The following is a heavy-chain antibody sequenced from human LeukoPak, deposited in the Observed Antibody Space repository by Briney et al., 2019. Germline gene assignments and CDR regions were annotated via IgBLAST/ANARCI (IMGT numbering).Heavy chain of an antibody. Sequence: GGSLRLSCAASGFTFSSYAMSWVRQAPGKGLEWVSDIGGSGSTNYADSVKGRFTISRDNTKNSLYLQMNSLRAEDTAMYYCVKDTGESLVFDIWGQGTMVTVSS. V-gene: IGHV3-23*01. J-gene: IGHJ3*02. CDR3: VKDTGESLVFDI. CDR2: IGGSGST. D-gene: IGHD2-21*01. CDR1: GFTFSSYA.